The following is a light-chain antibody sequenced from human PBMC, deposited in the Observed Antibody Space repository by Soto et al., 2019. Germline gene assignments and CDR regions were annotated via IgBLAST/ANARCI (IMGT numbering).Light chain of an antibody. V-gene: IGLV2-23*01. CDR1: NSDVGTSKY. Sequence: QSVLTQPVSVSGSLGQSITISCTGTNSDVGTSKYVSWYQQHPGKAPKLMIYEGNKWPSGISNRFSGSKSGSTASLTISGLQAEDEAEYFCCSYARSSTMVFGGGTKVTVL. CDR2: EGN. J-gene: IGLJ3*02. CDR3: CSYARSSTMV.